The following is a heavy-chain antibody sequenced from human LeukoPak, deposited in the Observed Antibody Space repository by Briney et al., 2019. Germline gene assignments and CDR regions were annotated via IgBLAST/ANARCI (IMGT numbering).Heavy chain of an antibody. CDR2: IIPIFGTA. J-gene: IGHJ4*02. CDR1: GGTFSSYA. V-gene: IGHV1-69*05. CDR3: ARDGVRRYCGGGSCYLSLDY. D-gene: IGHD2-15*01. Sequence: SVKVSCKASGGTFSSYAISWVRQAPGQGLEWMGGIIPIFGTANYAQKFQGRVTITTDESTSTAYMELSSLRSEDTAVYYCARDGVRRYCGGGSCYLSLDYWGQGTLVTVSS.